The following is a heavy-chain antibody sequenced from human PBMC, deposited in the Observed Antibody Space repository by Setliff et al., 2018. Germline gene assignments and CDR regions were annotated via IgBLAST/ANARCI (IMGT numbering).Heavy chain of an antibody. V-gene: IGHV3-23*01. D-gene: IGHD3-22*01. CDR2: ISGSGGST. CDR3: AKDWNDSSGYTVGWFDP. Sequence: PGGSLRLSCAASGFTFSSYAMSWVRQAPGKGLEWVSAISGSGGSTYYADSVKGRFTISRDNSKNTLYLQMNSLRAEDTAVYYCAKDWNDSSGYTVGWFDPWGQGTLVTVSS. J-gene: IGHJ5*02. CDR1: GFTFSSYA.